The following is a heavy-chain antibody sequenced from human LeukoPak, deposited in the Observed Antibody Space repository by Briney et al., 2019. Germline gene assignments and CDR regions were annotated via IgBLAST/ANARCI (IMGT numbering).Heavy chain of an antibody. CDR3: ARDREVAGKYYYYYGMDV. D-gene: IGHD6-19*01. CDR2: ISYDGSNK. Sequence: GGSLRLSCAASGFTFSSYAMPWVRQAPGKGLEWVAVISYDGSNKYYADSVKGRFTISRDNSKNTLYLQMNSLRAEDTAVYYCARDREVAGKYYYYYGMDVWGQGTTVTVSS. V-gene: IGHV3-30*04. J-gene: IGHJ6*02. CDR1: GFTFSSYA.